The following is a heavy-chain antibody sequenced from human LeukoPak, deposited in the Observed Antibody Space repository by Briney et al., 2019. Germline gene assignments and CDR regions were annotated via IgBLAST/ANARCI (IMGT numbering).Heavy chain of an antibody. CDR2: IYYSGST. CDR1: SGSISSSSYY. CDR3: ARHKLGTVAGFYFDY. D-gene: IGHD6-19*01. V-gene: IGHV4-39*01. Sequence: SETLSLTCTVSSGSISSSSYYWGWIRQPPGKGLEWIGSIYYSGSTYYNPSHKSRVTISVDTSKNQFSLKLSSVTAAETAVYYCARHKLGTVAGFYFDYWGQGTLVTVSS. J-gene: IGHJ4*02.